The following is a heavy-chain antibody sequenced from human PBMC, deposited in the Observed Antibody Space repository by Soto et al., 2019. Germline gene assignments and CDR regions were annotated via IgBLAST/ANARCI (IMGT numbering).Heavy chain of an antibody. CDR1: GFNFGDYH. V-gene: IGHV3-9*01. CDR2: ISWNSGNL. CDR3: VKGTPFGVLVRHLDY. J-gene: IGHJ4*02. Sequence: EMQLVESGGGLVQPGRSLRLSCAGSGFNFGDYHMHWVRQAPGKGLEWVSSISWNSGNLGYADSVKGRFTISRNNAKNSLYLQMNSLRREDTALYYCVKGTPFGVLVRHLDYWGQGTLVTVSS. D-gene: IGHD2-8*01.